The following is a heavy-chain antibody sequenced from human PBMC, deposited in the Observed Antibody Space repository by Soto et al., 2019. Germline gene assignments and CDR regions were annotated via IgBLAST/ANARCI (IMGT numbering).Heavy chain of an antibody. Sequence: ASVKVSCKASGYTFTSYGISWVRQAPGQGLEWMGWISAYNGNTNYAQKLQGRVTMTTDTSTSTAYMELRSLRSDDTAVYYCAREASGRYYYGMDVWGQGTTVTVSS. CDR2: ISAYNGNT. V-gene: IGHV1-18*01. D-gene: IGHD3-10*01. J-gene: IGHJ6*02. CDR3: AREASGRYYYGMDV. CDR1: GYTFTSYG.